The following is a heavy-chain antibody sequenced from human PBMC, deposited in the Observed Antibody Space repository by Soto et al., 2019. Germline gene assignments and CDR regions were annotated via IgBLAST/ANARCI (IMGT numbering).Heavy chain of an antibody. CDR1: GGTFSRYS. D-gene: IGHD2-2*01. CDR3: AREDRDRETGLVPAAIDGMDV. V-gene: IGHV1-69*08. CDR2: IIPIFGIP. J-gene: IGHJ6*02. Sequence: QVQLVQSGAEVKKPGSSVKVSCKASGGTFSRYSITWVRQAPGHGLEWIGRIIPIFGIPSYAQKFQGRVTITADESPSTAYLEPSSLRSDDTAVYYCAREDRDRETGLVPAAIDGMDVWGQGTTVTVSS.